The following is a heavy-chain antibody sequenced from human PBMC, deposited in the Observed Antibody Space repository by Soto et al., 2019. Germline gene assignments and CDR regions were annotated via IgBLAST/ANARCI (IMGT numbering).Heavy chain of an antibody. CDR1: DRYS. V-gene: IGHV3-48*02. J-gene: IGHJ5*02. D-gene: IGHD6-13*01. CDR2: ISRDSSTI. Sequence: EVQLVESGGGLVQHGGSLRLSCAASDRYSMNWVRQAPGKGLEWVSYISRDSSTIYYADSVKGRFTISRDNAKNSLYLQMNSLRDADTAVYYCAGGISWSWFDPWGQGTLVTVSS. CDR3: AGGISWSWFDP.